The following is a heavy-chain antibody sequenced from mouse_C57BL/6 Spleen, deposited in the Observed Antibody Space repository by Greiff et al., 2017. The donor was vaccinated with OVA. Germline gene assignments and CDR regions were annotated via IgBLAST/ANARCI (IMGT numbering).Heavy chain of an antibody. J-gene: IGHJ1*03. CDR2: IDPETGGT. CDR1: GYTFTDYE. V-gene: IGHV1-15*01. CDR3: HWYFDV. Sequence: QVQLKESGAELVRPGASVTLSCKASGYTFTDYEMHWVKQTPVHGLEWIGAIDPETGGTAYNQKFKGKAILTADKSSSTAYMELRSLTSEDSAVYYCHWYFDVWGTGTTVTVSS.